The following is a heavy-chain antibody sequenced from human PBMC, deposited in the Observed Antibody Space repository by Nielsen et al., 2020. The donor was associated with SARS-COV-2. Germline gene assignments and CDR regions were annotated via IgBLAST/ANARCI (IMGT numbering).Heavy chain of an antibody. V-gene: IGHV3-30*02. CDR3: ASLLGYCSSTSCKESDY. Sequence: GESLKISCAASGFNFSRYGMHWVRQAPGKGLEWVALIRYDGSNKYYADSVKGRFTISRDNAKNSLYLQMNSLRAEDTAVYYCASLLGYCSSTSCKESDYWGQGTLVTVSS. CDR1: GFNFSRYG. D-gene: IGHD2-2*01. J-gene: IGHJ4*02. CDR2: IRYDGSNK.